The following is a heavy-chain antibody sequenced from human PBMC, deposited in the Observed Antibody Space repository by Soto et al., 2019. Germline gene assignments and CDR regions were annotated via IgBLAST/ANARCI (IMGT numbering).Heavy chain of an antibody. CDR2: IIPIFGTA. CDR3: ARVPVVVVPAASDYYCGMDV. D-gene: IGHD2-2*01. Sequence: QVQLVQSGAEVKKPGSSVKVSCKASGGTFSSYAISWVRQAPGQGLEWMGGIIPIFGTANYAQKFQGRVTITADESTSTAYMELSSLRSEDTAVYYCARVPVVVVPAASDYYCGMDVWGQGTTVTVSS. V-gene: IGHV1-69*01. J-gene: IGHJ6*02. CDR1: GGTFSSYA.